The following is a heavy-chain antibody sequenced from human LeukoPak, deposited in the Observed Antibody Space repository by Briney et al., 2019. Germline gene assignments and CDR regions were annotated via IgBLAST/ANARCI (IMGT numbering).Heavy chain of an antibody. Sequence: SQTLSLTCTVSGGSISGGSYYWSWIRQPAGKGLEWIGRIYTSGSTNYNPSLKSRVTISVDTSKNQFSLKLSSVTAADTAVYYCARTIAAARYFDYWGQGTLVTVSS. V-gene: IGHV4-61*02. D-gene: IGHD6-13*01. CDR3: ARTIAAARYFDY. J-gene: IGHJ4*02. CDR1: GGSISGGSYY. CDR2: IYTSGST.